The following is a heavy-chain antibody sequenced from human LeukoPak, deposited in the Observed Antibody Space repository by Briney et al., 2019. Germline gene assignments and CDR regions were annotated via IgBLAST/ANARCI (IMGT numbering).Heavy chain of an antibody. CDR3: VKYCSGISCYSGLY. Sequence: GGSLRLSCAASGFTFSSYAMHWVRQAPGKGLEWVSAISGSGGSTYYADSVKGRFTVSRDNSKDTLYLQMNSLRAEDTAVYYCVKYCSGISCYSGLYWGQGSLVTVAS. V-gene: IGHV3-23*01. CDR2: ISGSGGST. CDR1: GFTFSSYA. J-gene: IGHJ4*02. D-gene: IGHD2-15*01.